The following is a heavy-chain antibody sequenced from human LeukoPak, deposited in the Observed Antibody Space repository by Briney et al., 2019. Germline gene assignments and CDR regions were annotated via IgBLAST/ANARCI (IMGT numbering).Heavy chain of an antibody. CDR2: IYYSGST. CDR1: GGSISSYY. V-gene: IGHV4-59*08. D-gene: IGHD3-3*01. Sequence: SQTLSLTCTVSGGSISSYYWSWIRQPPGKGLEWIGYIYYSGSTNYNPSLKSRVTISVDTSKNQFSLKLSSVTAADTAVYYCARQDYDFWSGYYAVGPVDYWGQGTLVTVSS. CDR3: ARQDYDFWSGYYAVGPVDY. J-gene: IGHJ4*02.